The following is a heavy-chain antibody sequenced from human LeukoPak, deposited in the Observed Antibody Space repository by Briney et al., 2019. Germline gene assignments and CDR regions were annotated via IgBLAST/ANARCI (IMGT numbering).Heavy chain of an antibody. V-gene: IGHV4-59*01. CDR2: IYYSGST. J-gene: IGHJ4*02. CDR3: ARSTSIAAAGTEWGRFDY. D-gene: IGHD6-13*01. Sequence: SETLSLTCTVSGGSISSYYWSWIRQPPGKGLEWIGYIYYSGSTNYNPSLKSRVTISVDTSKNQFSLKLSSVTAADTAVYYCARSTSIAAAGTEWGRFDYWGQGTLVTVSS. CDR1: GGSISSYY.